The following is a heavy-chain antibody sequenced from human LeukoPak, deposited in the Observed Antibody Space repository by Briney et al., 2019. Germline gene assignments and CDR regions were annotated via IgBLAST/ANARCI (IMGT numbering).Heavy chain of an antibody. CDR1: GGSVSSGSYY. CDR3: AREEAYSGYDADYYYGMDV. CDR2: IYYSGST. Sequence: PSETLSLTCTVSGGSVSSGSYYWSWIRQPPGKGLEWIGYIYYSGSTNYNPSLKSRVTISVDTSENQFSLKLSSVTAADTAVYYCAREEAYSGYDADYYYGMDVWGKGTTVTVSS. D-gene: IGHD5-12*01. V-gene: IGHV4-61*01. J-gene: IGHJ6*04.